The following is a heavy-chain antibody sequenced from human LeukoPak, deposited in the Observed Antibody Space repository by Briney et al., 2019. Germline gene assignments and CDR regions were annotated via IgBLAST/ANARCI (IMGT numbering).Heavy chain of an antibody. D-gene: IGHD3-10*01. Sequence: GGTLRLSCAASGFTFSSYGMSWVRQAPGQGLEWVSAISTSGESTYYADSVKGHFTISRDDSKNTLYLQMNSLRAEDTAIYFCAKGSGNGYGSGPFDYWGQGTLVTVSS. CDR2: ISTSGEST. CDR1: GFTFSSYG. CDR3: AKGSGNGYGSGPFDY. J-gene: IGHJ4*02. V-gene: IGHV3-23*01.